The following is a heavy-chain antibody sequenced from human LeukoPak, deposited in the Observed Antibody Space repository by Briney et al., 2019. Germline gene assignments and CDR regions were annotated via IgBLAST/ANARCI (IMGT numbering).Heavy chain of an antibody. V-gene: IGHV3-7*01. CDR2: IKQDGSEK. CDR3: ARDGGSGRNWFDP. Sequence: PGGSLRLSCAASGFTFSSYWMSWVRQAPGKGLEWVANIKQDGSEKYYVDSVKGRFTISRDNAKNSLYLQMNSLRAEDTAVYYCARDGGSGRNWFDPWGQGILVTVSS. CDR1: GFTFSSYW. J-gene: IGHJ5*02. D-gene: IGHD3-10*01.